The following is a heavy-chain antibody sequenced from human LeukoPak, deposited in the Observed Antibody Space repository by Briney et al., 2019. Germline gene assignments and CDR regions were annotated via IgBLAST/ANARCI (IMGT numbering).Heavy chain of an antibody. CDR1: GFTFSSYA. D-gene: IGHD5-12*01. CDR3: AKGWRGYDYPYYFDY. Sequence: GGSLRLSCAASGFTFSSYAMSWVRQAPGKGLEWVSAISASAGPTYYADSVKGRFTISRDNSKNTLYLQMNSLRAEDTAVYYCAKGWRGYDYPYYFDYWGQGTLVTVSS. J-gene: IGHJ4*02. V-gene: IGHV3-23*01. CDR2: ISASAGPT.